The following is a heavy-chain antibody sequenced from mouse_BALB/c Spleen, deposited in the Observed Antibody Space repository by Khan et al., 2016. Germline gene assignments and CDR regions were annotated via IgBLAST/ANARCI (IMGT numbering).Heavy chain of an antibody. J-gene: IGHJ1*01. V-gene: IGHV1-9*01. CDR3: ARKGITTARYFDV. CDR1: GYTFSSYW. D-gene: IGHD1-2*01. Sequence: VQLQQFGAELMKPGASVKISCKATGYTFSSYWIEWVKQRPGHGLEWIGEILPGSGSTNYNEKFKGKATFTADTSSNTAYMQLSSLTSEDSAGYYCARKGITTARYFDVWGAGTTVTVSS. CDR2: ILPGSGST.